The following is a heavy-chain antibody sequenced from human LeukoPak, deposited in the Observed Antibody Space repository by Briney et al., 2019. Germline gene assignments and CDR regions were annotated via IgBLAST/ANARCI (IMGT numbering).Heavy chain of an antibody. V-gene: IGHV3-74*01. J-gene: IGHJ4*02. CDR2: IRSDGSYI. Sequence: GGSLRLSCAASGFTFNTYWMHWVRQAPGKGLVWVSRIRSDGSYIDYADSVKGRFTISRDNAKNSLYLQMNSLRAEDTAVYYCARVQDGYNSLYFDYWGPGTLVTVSS. CDR3: ARVQDGYNSLYFDY. D-gene: IGHD5-24*01. CDR1: GFTFNTYW.